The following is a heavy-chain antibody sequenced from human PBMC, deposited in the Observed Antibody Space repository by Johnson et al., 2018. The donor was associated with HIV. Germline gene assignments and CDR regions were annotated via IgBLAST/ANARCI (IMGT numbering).Heavy chain of an antibody. CDR1: GFTFSSYG. CDR2: ISYNGSNK. D-gene: IGHD3-10*01. V-gene: IGHV3-30*18. Sequence: QMQLVESGGGVVQPGKSLRLSCAASGFTFSSYGMHWVRQAPGKGLEWVAVISYNGSNKYYADSVKGRFTISRDNSKNTLYVQMNSLRGEDTAVYYCAKSTQANTFRESGPYGAFDVWGQGTMVTVSS. J-gene: IGHJ3*01. CDR3: AKSTQANTFRESGPYGAFDV.